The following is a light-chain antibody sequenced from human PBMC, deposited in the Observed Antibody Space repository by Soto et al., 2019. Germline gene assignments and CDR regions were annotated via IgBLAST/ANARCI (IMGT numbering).Light chain of an antibody. CDR3: SSYTSSNTYV. CDR2: DVS. V-gene: IGLV2-14*03. J-gene: IGLJ1*01. Sequence: QSVLTQPASVSGSPGQSITISCTGTSSDIGSYNYVSWYQHHPGKVPQLMIYDVSNRPSGVSNRFSGSKSGNTASLTISGLQAEDEADYYCSSYTSSNTYVFGTGTKDTVL. CDR1: SSDIGSYNY.